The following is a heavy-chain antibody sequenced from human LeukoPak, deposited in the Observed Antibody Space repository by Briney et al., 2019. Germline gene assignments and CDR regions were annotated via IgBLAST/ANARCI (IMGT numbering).Heavy chain of an antibody. Sequence: PGGSLRLSCAASGFTFSSYAMSRVRQAPGKGLEWVSAISRSGGSTYYADSVKGRFTISRDNSKNTLYLQMNSLRAEDTAVYYCAKVSPIFGVVIGSTHYFDYWGQGTLVTVSS. CDR3: AKVSPIFGVVIGSTHYFDY. CDR2: ISRSGGST. V-gene: IGHV3-23*01. CDR1: GFTFSSYA. J-gene: IGHJ4*02. D-gene: IGHD3-3*01.